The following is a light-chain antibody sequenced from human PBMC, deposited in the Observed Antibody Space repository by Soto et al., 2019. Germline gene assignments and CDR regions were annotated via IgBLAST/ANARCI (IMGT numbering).Light chain of an antibody. Sequence: QSVLTKPASVSGSLGQSITISGPGTTSDVGGYNYVSWYQQHPGKAPKLMIYDVSNRPSGVSNRFSGSKSGNTASLTISGLQAEDEADYYCSSYTSSSTIFGTGTKVTVL. CDR3: SSYTSSSTI. V-gene: IGLV2-14*01. J-gene: IGLJ1*01. CDR2: DVS. CDR1: TSDVGGYNY.